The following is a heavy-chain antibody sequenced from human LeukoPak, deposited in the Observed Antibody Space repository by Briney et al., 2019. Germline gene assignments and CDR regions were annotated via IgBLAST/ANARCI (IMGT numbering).Heavy chain of an antibody. CDR3: ARDDRTAWFQEY. D-gene: IGHD6-19*01. J-gene: IGHJ4*02. CDR2: ISGDGSNI. CDR1: GFTFSRFS. V-gene: IGHV3-48*01. Sequence: PGGSLRLSCAASGFTFSRFSMNWVRQAPGKGLEWISYISGDGSNINYADSVKGRFTISRDNAKNSLYLQMNSLRAEDTAVYYCARDDRTAWFQEYWGQGTLVTVSS.